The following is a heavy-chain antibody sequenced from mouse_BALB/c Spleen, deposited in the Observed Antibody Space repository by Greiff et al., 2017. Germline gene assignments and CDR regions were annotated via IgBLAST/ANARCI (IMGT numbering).Heavy chain of an antibody. D-gene: IGHD2-3*01. Sequence: EVQLQESGPGLVKPSQSLSLTCSVTGYSITSGYYWNCIRQFPGNKLEWMGYISYDGSNNYNPSLKNRISITRDTSKNQFFLKLNSVTTEDTATYYCAREGDGLVFDYWGQGTTLTVSS. V-gene: IGHV3-6*02. CDR3: AREGDGLVFDY. CDR1: GYSITSGYY. J-gene: IGHJ2*01. CDR2: ISYDGSN.